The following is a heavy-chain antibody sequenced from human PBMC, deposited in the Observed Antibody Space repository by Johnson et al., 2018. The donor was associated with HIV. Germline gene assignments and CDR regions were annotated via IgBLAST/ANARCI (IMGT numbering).Heavy chain of an antibody. Sequence: QVQLVESGGGVVQPGGSLRLSCAASGFTFSSYAMHWVRQAPGKGLEWVAVISYDGSNKYYADSVKGRFTISRDNSKNTLYLQMNSLTIEDTAVYSCARDFGLGDLSYETVDAFDFWGQGTMVTVSS. V-gene: IGHV3-30*04. CDR3: ARDFGLGDLSYETVDAFDF. J-gene: IGHJ3*01. CDR1: GFTFSSYA. CDR2: ISYDGSNK. D-gene: IGHD3-16*02.